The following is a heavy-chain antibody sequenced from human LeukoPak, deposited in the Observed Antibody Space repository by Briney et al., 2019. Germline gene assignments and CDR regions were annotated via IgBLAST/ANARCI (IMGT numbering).Heavy chain of an antibody. CDR2: INPNSGAT. Sequence: ASVEVSCKASGYTFSGYFMNWVRQAPGQGLEWMGWINPNSGATNSAQRFQGRVTMTRDTSLITAYMELSGLTSDDTAVYYCARLTDYGDAFDVWGQGTMVTVSS. CDR3: ARLTDYGDAFDV. D-gene: IGHD3-9*01. V-gene: IGHV1-2*02. J-gene: IGHJ3*01. CDR1: GYTFSGYF.